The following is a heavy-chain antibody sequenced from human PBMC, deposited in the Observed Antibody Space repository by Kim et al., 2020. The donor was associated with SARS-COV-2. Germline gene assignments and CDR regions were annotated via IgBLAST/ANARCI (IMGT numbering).Heavy chain of an antibody. CDR3: AKGTTDY. Sequence: SGGRTYYADSVKGRFTLSRDNSKNTLYLQMNSLRAEDTAVYYCAKGTTDYWGQGTLVTVSS. V-gene: IGHV3-23*01. J-gene: IGHJ4*02. D-gene: IGHD4-17*01. CDR2: SGGRT.